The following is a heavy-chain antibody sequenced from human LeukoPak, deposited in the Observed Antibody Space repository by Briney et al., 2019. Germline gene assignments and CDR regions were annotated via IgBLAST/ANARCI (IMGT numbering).Heavy chain of an antibody. CDR3: AKYAYNWNAPDGFDM. CDR1: GFAFSSCA. J-gene: IGHJ3*02. Sequence: GGSLRLSCAASGFAFSSCAMSWVRQAPGKGLEWVSGISGSAGSTNYADSVKGRFTISRDNSESTLFLQMNSLTTDDTSVYFCAKYAYNWNAPDGFDMWGQGTMVIVSS. D-gene: IGHD1-1*01. V-gene: IGHV3-23*01. CDR2: ISGSAGST.